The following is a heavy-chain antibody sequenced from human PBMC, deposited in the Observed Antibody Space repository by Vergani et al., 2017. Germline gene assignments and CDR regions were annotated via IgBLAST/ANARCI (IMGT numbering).Heavy chain of an antibody. CDR2: IKSDGRT. CDR1: GDSLRGHY. D-gene: IGHD2-15*01. V-gene: IGHV3-66*02. J-gene: IGHJ4*01. Sequence: VQLRQWGAGLVKPSETLSLTCGIYGDSLRGHYWSWVRQAPGKGLEWVSVIKSDGRTSYAESVRGRFTISRDTSRNAVYLQMNILRVEDTGVYYCTRSECSGTTCYGHYFDLWGHGILVTVSS. CDR3: TRSECSGTTCYGHYFDL.